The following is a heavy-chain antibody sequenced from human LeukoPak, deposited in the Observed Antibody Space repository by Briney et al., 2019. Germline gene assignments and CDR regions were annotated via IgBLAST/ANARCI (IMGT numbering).Heavy chain of an antibody. CDR1: GCTFSSYA. CDR3: ARDSHSSGWTGDY. D-gene: IGHD6-19*01. Sequence: SVTVSCTASGCTFSSYAMSWVRQAPGQGLEWMGGIIPIFGTANYAQKFQGRVTITADESTSTAYMELSSLRSEDTAVYYCARDSHSSGWTGDYWGQGTLVTVSS. CDR2: IIPIFGTA. J-gene: IGHJ4*02. V-gene: IGHV1-69*01.